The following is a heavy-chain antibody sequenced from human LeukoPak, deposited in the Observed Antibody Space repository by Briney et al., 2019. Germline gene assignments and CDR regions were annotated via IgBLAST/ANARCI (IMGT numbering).Heavy chain of an antibody. Sequence: ASVKVSCKASGYTFTGYYMHWVRQAPGQGLEWMGWINPNSGGTNYAQKFQGRVTMTRDTSISTAYMELSRLRSDDTAVYYCARRALGGYDSSGYLRGVDAFDIWGQGTMVTVSS. V-gene: IGHV1-2*02. J-gene: IGHJ3*02. D-gene: IGHD3-22*01. CDR1: GYTFTGYY. CDR3: ARRALGGYDSSGYLRGVDAFDI. CDR2: INPNSGGT.